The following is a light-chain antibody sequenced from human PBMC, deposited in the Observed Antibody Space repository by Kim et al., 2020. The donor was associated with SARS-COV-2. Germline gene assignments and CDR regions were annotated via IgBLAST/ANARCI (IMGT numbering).Light chain of an antibody. CDR3: SSYAGSNNLV. CDR2: EVI. Sequence: GPAVTISCTGTSSDVGGYNYVSWYQQHPGKAPKLMIYEVIKRPSGVPDRFSGSKSGNTASLTVSGLQAEDEAAYYCSSYAGSNNLVFGGGTQLTVL. V-gene: IGLV2-8*01. J-gene: IGLJ2*01. CDR1: SSDVGGYNY.